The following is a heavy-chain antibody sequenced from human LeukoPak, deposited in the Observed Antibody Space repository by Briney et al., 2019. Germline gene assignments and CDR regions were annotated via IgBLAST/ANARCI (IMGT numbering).Heavy chain of an antibody. J-gene: IGHJ2*01. CDR3: ARPYDSSGYYYLQGYFDL. V-gene: IGHV1-2*02. Sequence: ASVKVSCKASGHTFTGYYMHWVRQAPGQGLEWMGWINPNSGGTNYAQKFQGRVTMTRDTSISTAYMELSRLRSDDTAVYYCARPYDSSGYYYLQGYFDLWGRGTLVTVSS. CDR2: INPNSGGT. D-gene: IGHD3-22*01. CDR1: GHTFTGYY.